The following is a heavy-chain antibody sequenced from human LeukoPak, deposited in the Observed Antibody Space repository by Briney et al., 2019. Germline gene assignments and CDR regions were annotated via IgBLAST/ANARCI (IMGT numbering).Heavy chain of an antibody. CDR2: IYYSGST. V-gene: IGHV4-59*01. Sequence: SETLSLTCTVSGDSIRSYYWSWIRQPPGKGLEWIGYIYYSGSTNYNPSLKGRVTISVDTSKNQFSLKLSSVTAADTAVYYCARVGAAAAYYYYYYYMDVWGKGTTVTISS. CDR1: GDSIRSYY. J-gene: IGHJ6*03. D-gene: IGHD6-13*01. CDR3: ARVGAAAAYYYYYYYMDV.